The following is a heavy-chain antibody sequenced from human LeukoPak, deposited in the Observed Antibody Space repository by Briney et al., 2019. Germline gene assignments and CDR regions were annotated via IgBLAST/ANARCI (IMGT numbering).Heavy chain of an antibody. CDR3: AKGPLYCSGTSCYSVDY. Sequence: GGSLRLSCAASGFTFSTYVMSWVRQAPGKGLEWVSAISVTGASTYYADSVKGRFTVSRDNSRTTLSLQMNSLRGDDTAVYYCAKGPLYCSGTSCYSVDYWGQGTLVTVSS. CDR1: GFTFSTYV. V-gene: IGHV3-23*01. J-gene: IGHJ4*02. D-gene: IGHD2-15*01. CDR2: ISVTGAST.